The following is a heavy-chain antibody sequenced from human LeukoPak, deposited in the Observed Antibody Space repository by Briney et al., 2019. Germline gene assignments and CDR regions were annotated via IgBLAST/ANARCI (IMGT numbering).Heavy chain of an antibody. D-gene: IGHD3-9*01. CDR1: GFTVSSNY. J-gene: IGHJ4*02. CDR2: IYSGGST. CDR3: ARADYDILTLLLY. V-gene: IGHV3-53*04. Sequence: GGSLRLSCAASGFTVSSNYMSWVRQAPGKGLEWVSVIYSGGSTYYADSVKGRFTISRHNSKNTLYLQMNSLRAEDTAVYYCARADYDILTLLLYWGQGTLVTVSS.